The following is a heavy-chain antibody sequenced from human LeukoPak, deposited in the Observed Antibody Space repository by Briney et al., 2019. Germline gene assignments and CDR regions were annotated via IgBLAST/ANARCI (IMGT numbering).Heavy chain of an antibody. V-gene: IGHV3-64D*06. D-gene: IGHD3-10*01. Sequence: GGSLRLSCSASGFTFSAYTMHWVRQAPGKGLEYVSAITSNGGSTYYADSVKGRFTSSRDNSKNTLYLQMSSLGPEDTAVNYCVPSPASSGLYYVDYWGQGTLVTVSS. CDR2: ITSNGGST. CDR1: GFTFSAYT. J-gene: IGHJ4*02. CDR3: VPSPASSGLYYVDY.